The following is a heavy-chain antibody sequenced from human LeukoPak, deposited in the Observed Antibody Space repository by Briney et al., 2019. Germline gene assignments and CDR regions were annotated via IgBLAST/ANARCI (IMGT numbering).Heavy chain of an antibody. J-gene: IGHJ4*02. Sequence: SQTLSLTCALSGDSVSSNSAAWNWVRQSPSRGLEWLGRTYYRSKWSNNFAVSVRGRITINPDTSKNQISLQLNSVTPEDTAVYYCARGDVLLDYWGQGTLVTVSS. D-gene: IGHD3-16*01. CDR1: GDSVSSNSAA. CDR3: ARGDVLLDY. CDR2: TYYRSKWSN. V-gene: IGHV6-1*01.